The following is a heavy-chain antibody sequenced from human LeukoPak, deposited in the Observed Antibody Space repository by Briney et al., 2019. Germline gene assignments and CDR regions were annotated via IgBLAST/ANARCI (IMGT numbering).Heavy chain of an antibody. V-gene: IGHV3-23*01. CDR3: ATWRGNYFYYFDH. CDR1: GFTFSDYY. Sequence: GGSLRLSCAASGFTFSDYYMSWIRQAPGKGLEWVSAISGSGGSTYYADSVKGRFTISRDNSKNTLHLQMNSLRPEDTAVYYCATWRGNYFYYFDHWGQGTLVTVSS. CDR2: ISGSGGST. J-gene: IGHJ4*02. D-gene: IGHD1-26*01.